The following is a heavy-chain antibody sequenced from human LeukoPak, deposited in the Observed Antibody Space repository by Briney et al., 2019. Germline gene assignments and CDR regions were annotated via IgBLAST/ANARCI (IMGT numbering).Heavy chain of an antibody. J-gene: IGHJ4*02. V-gene: IGHV4-59*01. CDR3: ARGRTFDN. CDR2: IYDRGST. Sequence: PSETLSLTCTVSGGSIRSYYWSWIRQPPGKGREWIGNIYDRGSTKYNPSLKRRVTISVDTSKNQFSLRLSSVTAADTAVYYCARGRTFDNWGQGTLVTVSS. CDR1: GGSIRSYY.